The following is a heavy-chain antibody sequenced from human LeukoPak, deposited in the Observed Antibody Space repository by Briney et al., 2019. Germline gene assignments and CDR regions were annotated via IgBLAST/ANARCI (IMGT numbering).Heavy chain of an antibody. CDR2: INSDGSRT. CDR3: AREGGSSWQYYYYYGMDV. CDR1: GFTLSTYW. J-gene: IGHJ6*02. Sequence: GGSLRLSCAASGFTLSTYWMHWVRQGPGKGLVWVSCINSDGSRTTYADSVKGRFTISRDNAKNSLYLQMNSLRAEDTAVYYCAREGGSSWQYYYYYGMDVWGQGTTVTVSS. D-gene: IGHD6-13*01. V-gene: IGHV3-74*01.